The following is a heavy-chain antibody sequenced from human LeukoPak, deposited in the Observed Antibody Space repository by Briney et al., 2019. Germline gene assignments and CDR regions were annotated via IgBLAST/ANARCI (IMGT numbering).Heavy chain of an antibody. V-gene: IGHV3-30*18. CDR1: GFTFSNYA. Sequence: PGRSLRLSCAASGFTFSNYAMHWVRQAPGKGLEWVAVISYDGSNKYYADSVKGRFTISRDNSKNTLYLQMNSLRAEDTAVYYCAKPIYRVPIAVAGPYFDYWGQGTLVTVSS. CDR3: AKPIYRVPIAVAGPYFDY. J-gene: IGHJ4*02. CDR2: ISYDGSNK. D-gene: IGHD6-19*01.